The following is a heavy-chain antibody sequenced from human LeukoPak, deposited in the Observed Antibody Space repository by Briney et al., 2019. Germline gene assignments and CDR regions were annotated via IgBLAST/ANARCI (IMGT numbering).Heavy chain of an antibody. CDR3: AKDRLPDGRWSLDY. V-gene: IGHV3-23*01. D-gene: IGHD6-13*01. Sequence: GGSLRLSCTASGFTFSNFWMGWVRQTPGKGLEWVSGIYGGGGGIQYADSVKGRFTISRDNSKNTLYLQMNSLRVEDTALYYCAKDRLPDGRWSLDYWGQGTLVTVSS. CDR1: GFTFSNFW. J-gene: IGHJ4*02. CDR2: IYGGGGGI.